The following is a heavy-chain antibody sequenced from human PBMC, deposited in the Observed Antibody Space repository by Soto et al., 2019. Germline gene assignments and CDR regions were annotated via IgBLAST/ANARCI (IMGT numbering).Heavy chain of an antibody. CDR2: IWYDGSNK. D-gene: IGHD2-15*01. J-gene: IGHJ4*02. Sequence: GSLRLSCAASGFTFSSYGMHWVRQAPGKGLEWVAVIWYDGSNKYYADSVKGRFTISRDNSKNTLYLQMNSLRAEDTAVYYCARDPIPLGYCSGGSCYGGYFDYWGQGT. V-gene: IGHV3-33*01. CDR3: ARDPIPLGYCSGGSCYGGYFDY. CDR1: GFTFSSYG.